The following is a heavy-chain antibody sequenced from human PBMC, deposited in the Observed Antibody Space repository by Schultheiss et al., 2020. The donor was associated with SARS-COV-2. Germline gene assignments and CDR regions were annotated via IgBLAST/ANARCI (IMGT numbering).Heavy chain of an antibody. D-gene: IGHD3-16*01. CDR1: GGSISSSSYY. CDR3: ARVGAAIDP. Sequence: SETLSLTCTVSGGSISSSSYYWSWIRQPPGKGLEWIGYIYYSGSTNYNPSLKSRVTISVDTSKNQFSLKLSSVTAADTAVYYCARVGAAIDPWGQGTLVTVSS. CDR2: IYYSGST. V-gene: IGHV4-61*01. J-gene: IGHJ5*02.